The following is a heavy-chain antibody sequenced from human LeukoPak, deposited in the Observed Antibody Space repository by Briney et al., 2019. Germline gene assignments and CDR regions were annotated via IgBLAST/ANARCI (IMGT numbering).Heavy chain of an antibody. Sequence: SVKVSCKASGGTFSSYAISWVRQAPGQGLEWMGGIIPIFGTANYAQKFQGRVTTTADKSTSTAYMELSSLRSEDTAVYYCARETYGSGSYPDYWGQGTLVTVSS. D-gene: IGHD3-10*01. CDR1: GGTFSSYA. CDR2: IIPIFGTA. CDR3: ARETYGSGSYPDY. J-gene: IGHJ4*02. V-gene: IGHV1-69*06.